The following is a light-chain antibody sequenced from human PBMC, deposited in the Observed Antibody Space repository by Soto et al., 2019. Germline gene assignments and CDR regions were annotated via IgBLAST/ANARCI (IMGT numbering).Light chain of an antibody. CDR2: VNNDGNH. V-gene: IGLV4-69*01. CDR1: SGHSSYA. J-gene: IGLJ2*01. Sequence: QAVVTQSPSASASLGASVKLTCTLSSGHSSYAIAWHQQQPEKGPRYLMKVNNDGNHNKGDGIPDRFSGSSSGAERYLTISSLQSEDEADYYCQTWVTDFSLVFGGGTKLTVL. CDR3: QTWVTDFSLV.